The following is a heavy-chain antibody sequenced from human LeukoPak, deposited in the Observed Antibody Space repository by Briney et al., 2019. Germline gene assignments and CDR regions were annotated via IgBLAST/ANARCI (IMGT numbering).Heavy chain of an antibody. D-gene: IGHD3-22*01. CDR3: AKDGGITMIVVVPDAFDI. Sequence: GGSLRLSCAASGFTFSSYAMSWVRQAPGKGLERVSAISGSGGSTYYADSVKGRFTISRDNSKNTLYLQMNSLRAEDTAVYYCAKDGGITMIVVVPDAFDIWGQGTMVTVSS. V-gene: IGHV3-23*01. J-gene: IGHJ3*02. CDR2: ISGSGGST. CDR1: GFTFSSYA.